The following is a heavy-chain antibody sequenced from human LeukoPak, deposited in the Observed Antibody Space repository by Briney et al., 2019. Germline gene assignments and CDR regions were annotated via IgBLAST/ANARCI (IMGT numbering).Heavy chain of an antibody. CDR2: ISSSSSYI. V-gene: IGHV3-21*01. D-gene: IGHD5-12*01. CDR1: GFTFSSYS. J-gene: IGHJ4*02. Sequence: GGSLRLSCAASGFTFSSYSMNWVRQAPGKGLEWVSSISSSSSYIYYADSVKGRFTISRDNAKNPLYLQMNSLRAEDTAVYYCARVGWLRSHFDYWGQGTLVTVSS. CDR3: ARVGWLRSHFDY.